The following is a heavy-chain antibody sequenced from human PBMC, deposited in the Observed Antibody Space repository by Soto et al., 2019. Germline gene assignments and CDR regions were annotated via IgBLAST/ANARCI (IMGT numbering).Heavy chain of an antibody. CDR2: INPNSGGT. V-gene: IGHV1-2*02. D-gene: IGHD6-13*01. CDR1: GYTFTGYY. J-gene: IGHJ5*02. Sequence: GASVKVSCKASGYTFTGYYMHWVRQAPGQGLEWMGWINPNSGGTNYAQKFQGRVTMTRDTSISTAYMELSGLRSDDTAVYYCARDEEISSSWYFDWFDPWGQGTLVTVSS. CDR3: ARDEEISSSWYFDWFDP.